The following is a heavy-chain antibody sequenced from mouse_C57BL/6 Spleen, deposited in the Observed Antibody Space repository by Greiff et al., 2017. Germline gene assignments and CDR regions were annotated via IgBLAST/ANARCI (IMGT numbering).Heavy chain of an antibody. CDR3: ARNNPYYYGSSPYAMDY. Sequence: QVQLQQSDAELVKPGASVKISCKVSGYTFTDHTIHWMKQRPEQGLEWIGYIYPRDGSTKYNEKFKGKATLTADKSSSTAYMQLNSLTSEYSAVYFCARNNPYYYGSSPYAMDYWGQGTSVTVSS. CDR2: IYPRDGST. V-gene: IGHV1-78*01. CDR1: GYTFTDHT. J-gene: IGHJ4*01. D-gene: IGHD1-1*01.